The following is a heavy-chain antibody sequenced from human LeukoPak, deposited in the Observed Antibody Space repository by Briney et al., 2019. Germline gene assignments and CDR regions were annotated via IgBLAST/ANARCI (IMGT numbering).Heavy chain of an antibody. CDR1: GFSFTDYA. V-gene: IGHV3-23*01. D-gene: IGHD6-19*01. CDR3: AKCAASAWYLHY. J-gene: IGHJ4*02. CDR2: IGGSGGGT. Sequence: GGSLRLSCAGSGFSFTDYAVSWVRQAPGKGLEWVSGIGGSGGGTYYADSVKGRFTISSDTSENTLYLQMDSLRAEDTAMYYCAKCAASAWYLHYWGRGTLVTVSP.